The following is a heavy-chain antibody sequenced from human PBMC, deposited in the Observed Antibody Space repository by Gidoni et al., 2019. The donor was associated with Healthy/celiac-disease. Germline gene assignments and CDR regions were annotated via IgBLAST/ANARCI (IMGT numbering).Heavy chain of an antibody. D-gene: IGHD6-6*01. Sequence: QVQLVESGGGGVQPGRSLRLSCAASGLTFSSYAMHWVRQAPGKGLAWVAVISYDGSNKYYADSVKGRFTISRDNSKNTLYLQMNSLRAEDTAVYYCARDQGVLDYDYYMDVWGKGTTVTVSS. CDR1: GLTFSSYA. CDR2: ISYDGSNK. V-gene: IGHV3-30*01. J-gene: IGHJ6*03. CDR3: ARDQGVLDYDYYMDV.